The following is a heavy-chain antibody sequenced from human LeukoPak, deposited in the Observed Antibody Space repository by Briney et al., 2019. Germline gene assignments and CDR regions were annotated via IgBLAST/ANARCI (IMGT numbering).Heavy chain of an antibody. J-gene: IGHJ5*02. CDR2: IIPIFGTA. CDR1: GGTFSSYA. CDR3: ARRGRTRRKTMVRDTPANWFDP. Sequence: SVKVSCKASGGTFSSYAISWVRQAPGQGLEWMGGIIPIFGTANYAQKFQGRVTITADESTSTAYMELSSLRSEDTAVYYCARRGRTRRKTMVRDTPANWFDPWGQGTLVTVSS. D-gene: IGHD3-10*01. V-gene: IGHV1-69*13.